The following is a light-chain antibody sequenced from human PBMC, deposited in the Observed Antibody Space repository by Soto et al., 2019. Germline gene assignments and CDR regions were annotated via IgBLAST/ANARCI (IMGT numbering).Light chain of an antibody. Sequence: DIQMTQSPSSLSASVGDRVTITCRASQSIDSSLHWYHQKPGKAPKLLIYAASNLQSGVPSRFSGSGSGTDFTLRISSLQPEDFATYYCQQSYSAPYTFGQGTKLEI. V-gene: IGKV1-39*01. CDR1: QSIDSS. CDR3: QQSYSAPYT. J-gene: IGKJ2*01. CDR2: AAS.